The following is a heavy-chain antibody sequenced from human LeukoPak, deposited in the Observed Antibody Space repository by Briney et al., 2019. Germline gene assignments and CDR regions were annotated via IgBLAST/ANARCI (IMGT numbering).Heavy chain of an antibody. Sequence: PGGSLRLSCAASGFTFSSYEMNWVRQAPGKGLEWVSYISSSGSTIYYADSVKGRFTISRDNAKNSLFLQVNSLRAEDTAVYYCATESGWLFDYWGQGTLVTVSS. CDR3: ATESGWLFDY. CDR2: ISSSGSTI. CDR1: GFTFSSYE. V-gene: IGHV3-48*03. J-gene: IGHJ4*02. D-gene: IGHD5-12*01.